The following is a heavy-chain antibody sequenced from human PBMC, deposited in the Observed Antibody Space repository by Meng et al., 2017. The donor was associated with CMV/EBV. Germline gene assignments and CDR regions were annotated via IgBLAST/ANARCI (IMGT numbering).Heavy chain of an antibody. CDR3: ARGSSMIVMVNFDY. D-gene: IGHD3-22*01. J-gene: IGHJ4*02. V-gene: IGHV3-11*01. CDR2: ISSSGSTI. CDR1: GFTFSDYY. Sequence: GESLKISCAASGFTFSDYYMSWIRQAPGKGLEWVSYISSSGSTIYYADSVKGRFTISRDSAKNSLYLQMNSLRAEDTAVYYCARGSSMIVMVNFDYWGQGTLVTVSS.